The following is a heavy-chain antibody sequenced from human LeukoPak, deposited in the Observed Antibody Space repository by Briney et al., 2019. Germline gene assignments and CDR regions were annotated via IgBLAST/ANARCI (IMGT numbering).Heavy chain of an antibody. CDR2: IYHSGST. J-gene: IGHJ3*02. Sequence: PSETLSLTCAVSGYSISSGYYWGWIRQPPGKGLEWIGSIYHSGSTYYNPSLKSRVTISVDTSKNQFSLKLSSVTAADTAVYYCASTLYYYDSSGPGGSDAFDIWGQGTVVTVSS. D-gene: IGHD3-22*01. CDR1: GYSISSGYY. CDR3: ASTLYYYDSSGPGGSDAFDI. V-gene: IGHV4-38-2*01.